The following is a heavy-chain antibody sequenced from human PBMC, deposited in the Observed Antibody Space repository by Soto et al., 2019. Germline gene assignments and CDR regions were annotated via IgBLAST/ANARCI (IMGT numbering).Heavy chain of an antibody. D-gene: IGHD6-13*01. CDR1: GLTFSRYG. CDR3: AKDYPIAAAGTALLDP. V-gene: IGHV3-30*18. Sequence: QVQLVESGGGVVQPGRSLRLSCEASGLTFSRYGMHWVRQAPGKGLEWEAVISYDGSNKYYADSVKGRFTISRDNSKNTLYQQMNSLRAEDTAVYYFAKDYPIAAAGTALLDPWGQGTLVTVSS. CDR2: ISYDGSNK. J-gene: IGHJ5*02.